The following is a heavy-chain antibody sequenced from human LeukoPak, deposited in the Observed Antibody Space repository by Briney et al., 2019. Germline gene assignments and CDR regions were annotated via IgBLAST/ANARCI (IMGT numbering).Heavy chain of an antibody. J-gene: IGHJ5*02. D-gene: IGHD2-2*01. V-gene: IGHV3-7*01. CDR1: GFTFTSYW. CDR2: IRHDESEK. Sequence: GGSLRLSCATSGFTFTSYWMRWGLQAPGEGLEGVANIRHDESEKYYGDSVKGRCTISRDNAKRSLYLQIYSLRVEDTAVYYCARVDGSHSCPVSWGQGTLVTVSS. CDR3: ARVDGSHSCPVS.